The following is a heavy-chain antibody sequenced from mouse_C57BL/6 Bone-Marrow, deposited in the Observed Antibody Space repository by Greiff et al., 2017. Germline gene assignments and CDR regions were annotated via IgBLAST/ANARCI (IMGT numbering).Heavy chain of an antibody. V-gene: IGHV1-64*01. Sequence: QIQLQQPGAELVKPGASVKLSCKASGYTFTSYWMHWVKQRPGQGLEWIGMIHPNSGSTNYNEKFKSKATLTVDKSSSTAYMQLSSLTSEDSAVYYCARRDYVYFDYWGQGTTLTVSS. CDR2: IHPNSGST. CDR1: GYTFTSYW. D-gene: IGHD2-4*01. J-gene: IGHJ2*01. CDR3: ARRDYVYFDY.